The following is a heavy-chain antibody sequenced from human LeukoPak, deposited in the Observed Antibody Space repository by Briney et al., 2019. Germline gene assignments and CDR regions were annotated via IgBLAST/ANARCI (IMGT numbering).Heavy chain of an antibody. D-gene: IGHD2/OR15-2a*01. J-gene: IGHJ5*02. CDR1: GGSISSYY. V-gene: IGHV4-59*01. CDR3: ARELSGLTNWFDP. Sequence: SETLSLTCTVSGGSISSYYWSWIRQPLGKGLEWIGYIYYSGSTNYNPSLKSRVTISVDTSKNQFSLKLSSVTAADTAVYYCARELSGLTNWFDPWGQGTLVTVSS. CDR2: IYYSGST.